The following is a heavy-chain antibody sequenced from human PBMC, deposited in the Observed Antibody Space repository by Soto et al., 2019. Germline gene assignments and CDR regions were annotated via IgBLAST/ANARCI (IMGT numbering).Heavy chain of an antibody. Sequence: GGSLRLSCAASGFTFSSYAMSWVRQAPGKGLEWVSAISGSGGSTYYADSVKGRFTISRDNSKNTLYLQMNSLRAEDTAVYFCFKVGVGVPAAPRGWFDPWGQGTLVTVSS. J-gene: IGHJ5*02. D-gene: IGHD2-15*01. V-gene: IGHV3-23*01. CDR2: ISGSGGST. CDR3: FKVGVGVPAAPRGWFDP. CDR1: GFTFSSYA.